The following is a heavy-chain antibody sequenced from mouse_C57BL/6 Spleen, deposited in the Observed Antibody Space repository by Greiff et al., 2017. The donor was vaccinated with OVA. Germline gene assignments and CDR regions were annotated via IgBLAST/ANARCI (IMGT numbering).Heavy chain of an antibody. D-gene: IGHD1-1*01. CDR1: GYTFTSYW. J-gene: IGHJ1*03. CDR2: IDPSDSYT. V-gene: IGHV1-69*01. Sequence: QVQLQQPGAELVMPGASVKLSCKASGYTFTSYWMHWVKQRPGQGLEWIGEIDPSDSYTNYNQQFKGKSTLTVDKSSSTAYMQLIRLTAEDAAVYYGARAGSYGSSYWYFDVWGTGTTVTVSS. CDR3: ARAGSYGSSYWYFDV.